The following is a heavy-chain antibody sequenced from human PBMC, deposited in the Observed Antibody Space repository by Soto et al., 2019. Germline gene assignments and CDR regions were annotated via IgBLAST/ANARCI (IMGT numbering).Heavy chain of an antibody. J-gene: IGHJ4*02. CDR3: ARQAYSGSGTYYSDY. CDR2: IYPGDSDA. V-gene: IGHV5-51*01. CDR1: GYNFIRYR. D-gene: IGHD3-10*01. Sequence: GESLKNSCKSSGYNFIRYRIAWVRQMPGKGLEWMGIIYPGDSDATYSPSFEGQVTFSVDKSITTAYLQWISLKASDTAMYYCARQAYSGSGTYYSDYWGQGTQVTVSS.